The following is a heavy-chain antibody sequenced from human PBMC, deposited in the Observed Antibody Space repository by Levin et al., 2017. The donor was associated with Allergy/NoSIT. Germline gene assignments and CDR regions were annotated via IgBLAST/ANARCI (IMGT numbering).Heavy chain of an antibody. CDR2: LYSSAST. V-gene: IGHV4-59*01. CDR3: ARKEGGIYGMDV. CDR1: GGSIGNYY. Sequence: SQTLSLTCTVSGGSIGNYYWSWIRQSPGKGLEWIGYLYSSASTVYNPSLKSRVSISVDLSKNHLFLRLRSVTAADAAVYYCARKEGGIYGMDVWGQGTTVTVS. D-gene: IGHD3-16*01. J-gene: IGHJ6*02.